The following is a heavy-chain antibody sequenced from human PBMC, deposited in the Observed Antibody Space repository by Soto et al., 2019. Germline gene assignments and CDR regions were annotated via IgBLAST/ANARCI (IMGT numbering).Heavy chain of an antibody. V-gene: IGHV4-30-2*01. J-gene: IGHJ3*02. CDR2: IYHSGST. CDR3: ARDAAISGIEAFDI. CDR1: GGSISSGGYS. Sequence: QLQLQASGSGLVKPSQTLSLTCAVSGGSISSGGYSWSWIRQPPGKGLEWIGYIYHSGSTFYNSFLKSRVAISVDRSKNQFSLRLSSVTAADTAVYYCARDAAISGIEAFDIWGQGTMVTVSS. D-gene: IGHD1-20*01.